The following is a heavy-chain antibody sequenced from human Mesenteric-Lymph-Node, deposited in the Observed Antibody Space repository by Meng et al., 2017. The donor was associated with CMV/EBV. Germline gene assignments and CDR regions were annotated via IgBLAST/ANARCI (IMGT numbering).Heavy chain of an antibody. V-gene: IGHV1-69*10. CDR2: IIPILGIA. CDR3: ARSVWSGNFLAGS. CDR1: GGTFSSYA. D-gene: IGHD3-3*01. J-gene: IGHJ5*02. Sequence: SVKVSCKASGGTFSSYAISWVRQAPGQGLEWMGGIIPILGIANYAQKFQGRVTITADKSTSTAYMEVRRLNSDDTAMYYCARSVWSGNFLAGSWGQGTLVTVSS.